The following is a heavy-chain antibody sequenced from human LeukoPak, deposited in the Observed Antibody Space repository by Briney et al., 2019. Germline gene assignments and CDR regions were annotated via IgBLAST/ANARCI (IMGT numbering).Heavy chain of an antibody. J-gene: IGHJ4*02. CDR3: ARAGFVTAFGY. Sequence: LETLSLTCAVSGGSISSSNWWSWVRQPPGKGLEWVGEIYHSGSTNYNPSLKSRVTVSVDKSKNQFSMKLSSVTAADTAVYYCARAGFVTAFGYWGQGTLVTVSS. D-gene: IGHD2-21*02. CDR1: GGSISSSNW. V-gene: IGHV4-4*02. CDR2: IYHSGST.